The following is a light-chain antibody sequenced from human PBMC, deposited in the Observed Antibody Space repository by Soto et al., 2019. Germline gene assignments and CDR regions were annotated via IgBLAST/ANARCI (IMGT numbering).Light chain of an antibody. CDR3: MQALQTPPYT. V-gene: IGKV2-28*01. CDR1: QSLLHSNGQNY. J-gene: IGKJ2*01. CDR2: LGS. Sequence: DIVMAQSPLSLPVTLGESASISCRSSQSLLHSNGQNYLDWDLQKPGQSPQLLIYLGSNRTSGVPDRFSGSRSGTDFTLKISRVEDEDVGVYYCMQALQTPPYTVGRGTKLEIK.